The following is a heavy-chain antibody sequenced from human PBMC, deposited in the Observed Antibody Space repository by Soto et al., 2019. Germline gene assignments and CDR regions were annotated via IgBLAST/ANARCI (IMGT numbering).Heavy chain of an antibody. D-gene: IGHD2-8*01. CDR3: ARVDRPLRTTFAYGMEV. J-gene: IGHJ6*02. CDR2: IYHTGNT. CDR1: GGAINSGGYS. V-gene: IGHV4-30-2*01. Sequence: QLQLQESGSGLVKPSQTLSLTCTVSGGAINSGGYSWIWIRQPPGKGLEWIGYIYHTGNTFYNPSLQSRVTISVDQPKTQSSLSTDLATDAHTAMYYCARVDRPLRTTFAYGMEVWGQGTTVTVTS.